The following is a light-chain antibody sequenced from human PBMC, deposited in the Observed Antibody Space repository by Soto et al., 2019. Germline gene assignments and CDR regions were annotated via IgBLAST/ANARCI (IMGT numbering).Light chain of an antibody. Sequence: DIQMTQSPSSLSASVGDRVTITCRASHGIINYLAWYKQKPWKVPTSLIYAAYNLQSGVPTGLIGRGSGTEFTLTISRLQPEDVASYSCQKYKSAPYTFVSGTQMEIK. CDR2: AAY. CDR3: QKYKSAPYT. J-gene: IGKJ2*01. V-gene: IGKV1-27*01. CDR1: HGIINY.